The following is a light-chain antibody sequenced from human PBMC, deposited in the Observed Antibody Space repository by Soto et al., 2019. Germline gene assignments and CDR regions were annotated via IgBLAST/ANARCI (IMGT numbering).Light chain of an antibody. Sequence: EIVLTQSPVNLSLSPGERATLSCRASQSVSSSYLGWYQQKPGQAPRLLIYAASSRATGIPDRFSGSGSGTDFTLTISRLEPEDFAVYYCQQFGSSLPFGGGTKVDIK. V-gene: IGKV3-20*01. CDR2: AAS. CDR3: QQFGSSLP. J-gene: IGKJ4*01. CDR1: QSVSSSY.